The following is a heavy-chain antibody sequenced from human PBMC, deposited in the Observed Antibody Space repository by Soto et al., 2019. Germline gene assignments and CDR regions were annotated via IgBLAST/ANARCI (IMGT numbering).Heavy chain of an antibody. CDR3: AREGPGRDMDV. Sequence: LRLSCAASVFIFSTYTMNWVRQAPGKGLEWVSSIDSSSDYIYYADSVKGRFTISRDNAKNSLYLQMNSLRAEDTAVYYCAREGPGRDMDVWGQGTTVTVSS. V-gene: IGHV3-21*01. J-gene: IGHJ6*02. CDR2: IDSSSDYI. CDR1: VFIFSTYT. D-gene: IGHD3-10*01.